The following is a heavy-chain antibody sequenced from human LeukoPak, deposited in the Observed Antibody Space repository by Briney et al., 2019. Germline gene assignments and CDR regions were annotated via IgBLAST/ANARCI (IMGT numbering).Heavy chain of an antibody. Sequence: AASVKVSCKASGGTFSSYAISWVRQAPGQGLEWMGGIIPIFGTANYAQKFQGRVTITAGESTSTAYMELSSLRSEDTAVYYCAREAYSSSWYGEFDYWGQGTLVTVSS. V-gene: IGHV1-69*13. J-gene: IGHJ4*02. CDR1: GGTFSSYA. CDR3: AREAYSSSWYGEFDY. CDR2: IIPIFGTA. D-gene: IGHD6-13*01.